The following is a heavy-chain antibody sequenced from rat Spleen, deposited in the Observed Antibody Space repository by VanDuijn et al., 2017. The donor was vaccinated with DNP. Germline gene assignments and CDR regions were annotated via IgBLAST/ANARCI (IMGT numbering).Heavy chain of an antibody. J-gene: IGHJ1*01. CDR3: ARNYGNWYFDF. D-gene: IGHD1-11*01. CDR1: GFTFNNYW. CDR2: ITSSGGST. V-gene: IGHV5-31*01. Sequence: EVQLVESGGDLVQPGRSLKLSCVASGFTFNNYWMTWIRQVPGKGLEWVASITSSGGSTYYPDSVKGRFTISRDNAKNTLYLQMNSLRSEDTATYYCARNYGNWYFDFWGPGTMVTVSS.